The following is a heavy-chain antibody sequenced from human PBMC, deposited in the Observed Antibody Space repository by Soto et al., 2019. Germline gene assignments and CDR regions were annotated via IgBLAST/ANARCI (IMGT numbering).Heavy chain of an antibody. J-gene: IGHJ6*02. Sequence: PGGSLRLSCAASGFTFSSYGMHWVRQAPGKGLEWVAVIWYDGSNKYYADSVKGRFTISRDNSKNTLYLQMNSLRAEDTAVYYCARGPPSGEWELLPLNYYGMDVWGQGTTVTVSS. D-gene: IGHD1-26*01. CDR3: ARGPPSGEWELLPLNYYGMDV. V-gene: IGHV3-33*01. CDR2: IWYDGSNK. CDR1: GFTFSSYG.